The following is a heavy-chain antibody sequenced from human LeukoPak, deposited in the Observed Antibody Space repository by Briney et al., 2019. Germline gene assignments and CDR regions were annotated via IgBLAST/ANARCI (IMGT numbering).Heavy chain of an antibody. Sequence: PSETLSLTCAVSGGSISSSNWWSLVRQPPGKGLEWIGEINHSGSTNYNPSLKSRVTISVDTSKNQFSLKLSSVTAADTAVYYCARLGFGFGYRYYDSSGSSSFDYWGQGTLVTVSS. J-gene: IGHJ4*02. D-gene: IGHD3-22*01. CDR3: ARLGFGFGYRYYDSSGSSSFDY. V-gene: IGHV4-4*02. CDR2: INHSGST. CDR1: GGSISSSNW.